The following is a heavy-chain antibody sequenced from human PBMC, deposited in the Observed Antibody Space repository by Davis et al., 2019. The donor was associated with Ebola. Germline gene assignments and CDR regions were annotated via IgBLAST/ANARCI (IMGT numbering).Heavy chain of an antibody. CDR3: ARDQAGYYYDSSGYHSRAYYFDY. Sequence: GESLKISCAASGFTFSSYAMSWVRQAPGKGLEWVSAISGSGGSTYYADSVKGRFTISRDNSKNTLYLQMNSLRAEDTAVYYCARDQAGYYYDSSGYHSRAYYFDYWGQGTPVTVSS. D-gene: IGHD3-22*01. J-gene: IGHJ4*02. V-gene: IGHV3-23*01. CDR2: ISGSGGST. CDR1: GFTFSSYA.